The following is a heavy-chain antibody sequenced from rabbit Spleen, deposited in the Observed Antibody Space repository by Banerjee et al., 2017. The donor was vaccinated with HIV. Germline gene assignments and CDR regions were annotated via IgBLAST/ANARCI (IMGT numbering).Heavy chain of an antibody. Sequence: QSLEESGGDLVKPGASLTLTCTASGFSFTYIDYLCWVRQPPGKGPEWIACVAAGVSSTTYYATWAKGRFTISKTSSTTVTLQMTSLTAADTATYFCGRSSYAGYAGYGYGFNLWDQGTLVTVS. CDR2: VAAGVSSTT. J-gene: IGHJ4*01. D-gene: IGHD7-1*01. CDR1: GFSFTYIDY. CDR3: GRSSYAGYAGYGYGFNL. V-gene: IGHV1S40*01.